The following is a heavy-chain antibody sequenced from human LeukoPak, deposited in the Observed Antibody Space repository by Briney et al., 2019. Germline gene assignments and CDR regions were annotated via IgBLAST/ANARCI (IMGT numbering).Heavy chain of an antibody. CDR1: GFTFSSYS. J-gene: IGHJ6*04. CDR2: ISSSSSYI. V-gene: IGHV3-21*01. CDR3: ASSGDRSDYYYGMDV. Sequence: GGSQRLSRAASGFTFSSYSMNWVRQAPGKGLEWVSSISSSSSYIYYADSVKGRFTTSRDNAKNSLYLQMNSLRAEDTAVYYCASSGDRSDYYYGMDVWGKGTTVTVSS. D-gene: IGHD6-19*01.